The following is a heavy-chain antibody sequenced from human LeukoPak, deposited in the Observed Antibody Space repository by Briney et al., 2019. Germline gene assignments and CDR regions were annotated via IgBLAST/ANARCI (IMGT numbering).Heavy chain of an antibody. V-gene: IGHV6-1*01. Sequence: SQTLSLTCAISGDSVSGNGAAWHWIRQSPSRGLEWLGRTYYRSKWYSDYAVSVKSRITINPDTSKNQFSLQLNSVTPEDTAVYYCARLRTTIWPLDTFDIWGLGTVVAVSS. CDR3: ARLRTTIWPLDTFDI. CDR1: GDSVSGNGAA. CDR2: TYYRSKWYS. J-gene: IGHJ3*02. D-gene: IGHD3-3*01.